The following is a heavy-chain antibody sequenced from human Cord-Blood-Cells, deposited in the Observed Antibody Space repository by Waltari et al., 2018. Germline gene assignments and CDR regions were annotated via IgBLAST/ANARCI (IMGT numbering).Heavy chain of an antibody. CDR1: GGSFSGYY. CDR3: ARLPISGSYDY. J-gene: IGHJ4*02. Sequence: QVQLQQWGAGLLKPSETLSLTCAVYGGSFSGYYCRWIRQPPGKGLEWIGEINHSGSTNYNPSLKSRVTISVDTSKNQFSLKLSSVTAADTAVYYCARLPISGSYDYWGQGTLVTVSS. CDR2: INHSGST. V-gene: IGHV4-34*01. D-gene: IGHD1-26*01.